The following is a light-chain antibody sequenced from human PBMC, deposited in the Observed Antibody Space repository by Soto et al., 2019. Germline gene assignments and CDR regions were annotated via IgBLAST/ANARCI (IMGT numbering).Light chain of an antibody. CDR3: QQYNSYPL. CDR1: QSISNS. CDR2: DAS. V-gene: IGKV1-5*01. J-gene: IGKJ3*01. Sequence: DIQMTQSPSTLSASVGDRVTITCRASQSISNSLAWYQQKPGKAPKLLIYDASGLQSGVPSRFSGSGSGTDLTLTISSLKNDDLETYYCQQYNSYPLFGPGTKVDIK.